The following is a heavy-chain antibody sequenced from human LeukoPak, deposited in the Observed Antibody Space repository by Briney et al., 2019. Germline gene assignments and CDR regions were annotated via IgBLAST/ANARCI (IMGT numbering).Heavy chain of an antibody. CDR3: ARERGDIVATPYCYGMDV. D-gene: IGHD5-12*01. V-gene: IGHV3-33*01. Sequence: GGSLRLSCAASGFTFSSYGMHWVRQAPGKGLEWVAVIWYDGSNKYYADSVKGRFTISRDNSKNTLYLQMNSLRAEDTAVYYCARERGDIVATPYCYGMDVWGKGTTVTVSS. CDR1: GFTFSSYG. CDR2: IWYDGSNK. J-gene: IGHJ6*04.